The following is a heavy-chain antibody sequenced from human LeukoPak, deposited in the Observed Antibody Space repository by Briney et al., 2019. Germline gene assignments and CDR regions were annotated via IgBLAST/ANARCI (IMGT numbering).Heavy chain of an antibody. Sequence: PSETLSLTCIVSGGSISSSRYYWGWIRQPPGKGLEWIGRIDKSGSTSYNPSLRSRVTISVDTSKNQFSLRLSSVTAADTAVYYCARGRTFDNWGQGTLVTVSS. CDR2: IDKSGST. V-gene: IGHV4-39*07. CDR3: ARGRTFDN. CDR1: GGSISSSRYY. J-gene: IGHJ4*02.